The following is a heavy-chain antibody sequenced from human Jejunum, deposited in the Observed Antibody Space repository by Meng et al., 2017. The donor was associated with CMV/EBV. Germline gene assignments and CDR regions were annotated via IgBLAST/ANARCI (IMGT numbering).Heavy chain of an antibody. D-gene: IGHD2-15*01. V-gene: IGHV3-7*01. CDR3: ARHECSKSSCYDF. CDR2: INQDGSDK. J-gene: IGHJ4*02. Sequence: SGFIYSNYWMTWVRQAPEKGLEWVAIINQDGSDKYYVDSVKSRFTVSRDNAKNSLYLQMNSLRGEDTAVYYCARHECSKSSCYDFWGQGSLVTVSS. CDR1: GFIYSNYW.